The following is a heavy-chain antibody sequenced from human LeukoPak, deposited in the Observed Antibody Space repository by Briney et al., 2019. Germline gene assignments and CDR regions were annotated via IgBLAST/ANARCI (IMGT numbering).Heavy chain of an antibody. V-gene: IGHV3-7*01. CDR2: IKQDGREK. CDR3: SRDWLYCSSGGYAFDI. CDR1: GFTLSSYW. D-gene: IGHD6-6*01. Sequence: GGSLRLSCAASGFTLSSYWMSWVRQAPGKGLEWVANIKQDGREKYCVDSVEGRFTISRDNAKISLYLQMNSRRAEDTAVYYCSRDWLYCSSGGYAFDIWGQGTMVTVSS. J-gene: IGHJ3*02.